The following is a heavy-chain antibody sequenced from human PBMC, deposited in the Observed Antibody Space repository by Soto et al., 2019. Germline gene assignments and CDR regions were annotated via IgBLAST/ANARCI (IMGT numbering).Heavy chain of an antibody. CDR2: TSDDGDIQ. D-gene: IGHD5-18*01. CDR3: ARAVDAAMDPLDY. V-gene: IGHV3-30-3*01. CDR1: GFDFRNYA. J-gene: IGHJ4*02. Sequence: GSLRFSCAASGFDFRNYAMHWVRQSPGKGPEWVAITSDDGDIQYYADSVKGRFTISRDNSKNTLYLQMTSLRSEDAAVYFCARAVDAAMDPLDYWGQGTLVTVSS.